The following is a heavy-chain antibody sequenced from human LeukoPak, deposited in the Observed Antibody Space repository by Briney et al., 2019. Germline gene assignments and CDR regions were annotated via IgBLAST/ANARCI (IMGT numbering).Heavy chain of an antibody. J-gene: IGHJ3*01. V-gene: IGHV4-59*08. Sequence: SETLSLTCTVSGGSISGYYWSWIRQSPGKGLVWIGYIYYSGSTNYNLSLKSRVTISVDMSKNQFSLKLSSVTAADTALYYCARHFTYYYDSNGYPRDAFDVWGQGTVVTVSS. CDR2: IYYSGST. CDR3: ARHFTYYYDSNGYPRDAFDV. CDR1: GGSISGYY. D-gene: IGHD3-22*01.